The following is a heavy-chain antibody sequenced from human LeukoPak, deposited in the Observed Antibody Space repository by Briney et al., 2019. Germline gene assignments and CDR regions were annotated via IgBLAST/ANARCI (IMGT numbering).Heavy chain of an antibody. D-gene: IGHD3-10*01. CDR3: ARDGSGSYLNWFDP. V-gene: IGHV4-31*11. CDR1: GGSISSGGYY. Sequence: SETLSLTCAVSGGSISSGGYYWSWIRQHPGKGLERIGYIYYSGSTYYNPSLKSRVTISVDTSKNQFSLKLSSVTAADTAVYYCARDGSGSYLNWFDPWGQGTLVTVSS. CDR2: IYYSGST. J-gene: IGHJ5*02.